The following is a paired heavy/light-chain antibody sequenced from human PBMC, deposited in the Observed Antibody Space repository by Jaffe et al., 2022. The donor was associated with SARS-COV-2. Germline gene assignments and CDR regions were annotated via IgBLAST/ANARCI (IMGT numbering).Heavy chain of an antibody. CDR3: LRIIYDYDAYEA. D-gene: IGHD4-17*01. CDR1: GFSLNTGGVG. V-gene: IGHV2-5*02. J-gene: IGHJ5*02. Sequence: QVTLKESGPPLVKPTETLTLTCTFSGFSLNTGGVGVGWIRQPPGKALEWLGVIYWDDDKQYSPSLRHRLTITKDTAENQVVLTMTAVDPGDTATYYCLRIIYDYDAYEAWGQGTLVTVSS. CDR2: IYWDDDK.
Light chain of an antibody. J-gene: IGKJ1*01. CDR3: RHRSLWSRT. CDR1: QNVDKY. V-gene: IGKV3-11*01. Sequence: EIVLTQSPATLSLSPGERATLSCRASQNVDKYLAWYQQRPGQAPRLLIYDTSNRATGIPARFSGSGSVTNFTLTISSLEPEDFAVYYCRHRSLWSRTFGQGTKVEMK. CDR2: DTS.